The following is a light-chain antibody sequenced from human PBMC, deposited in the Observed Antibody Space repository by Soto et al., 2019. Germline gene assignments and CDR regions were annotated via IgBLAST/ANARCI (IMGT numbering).Light chain of an antibody. Sequence: EIVMTQSPATLSVSPGERATLSCRASQSVNSNLAWYQQKPGQAPRLLIYVASTRATGIPARFSGSGSGTEFTLTISSRGAEDFAVYYCQQYNRWPLTFGGGTKVEIK. J-gene: IGKJ4*01. CDR3: QQYNRWPLT. V-gene: IGKV3-15*01. CDR1: QSVNSN. CDR2: VAS.